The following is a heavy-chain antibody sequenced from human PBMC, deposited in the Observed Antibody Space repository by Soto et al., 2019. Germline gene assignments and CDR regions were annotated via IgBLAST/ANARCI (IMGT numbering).Heavy chain of an antibody. CDR2: INPNSGGT. V-gene: IGHV1-2*04. D-gene: IGHD6-25*01. CDR1: GYTFTGYY. J-gene: IGHJ5*02. CDR3: ARGVRAAADGWGWFDP. Sequence: QVQLVQSGAEVKKPGASVKVSCKASGYTFTGYYMHWVRQAPGQGLEWMGWINPNSGGTNYAQKLQGWVTMTKDTPLSTAYVELSSLRSDATAAYYCARGVRAAADGWGWFDPWGQGTLVTVSS.